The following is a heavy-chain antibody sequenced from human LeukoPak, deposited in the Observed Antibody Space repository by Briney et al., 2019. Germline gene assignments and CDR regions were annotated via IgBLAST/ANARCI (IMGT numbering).Heavy chain of an antibody. CDR2: IYYSGST. V-gene: IGHV4-59*01. Sequence: SETLSLTCTVSGDSISSYYWSWIRQPPGKGLEWIGYIYYSGSTNYNPSLKSRVTISVDTSKNQFSLKLSSVTAADTAVYYCARTTKSHYYFDYWGQGTLVTVSS. J-gene: IGHJ4*02. CDR3: ARTTKSHYYFDY. D-gene: IGHD1-14*01. CDR1: GDSISSYY.